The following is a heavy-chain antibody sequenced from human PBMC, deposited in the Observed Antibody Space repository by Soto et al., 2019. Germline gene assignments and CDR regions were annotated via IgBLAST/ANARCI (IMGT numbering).Heavy chain of an antibody. D-gene: IGHD1-26*01. Sequence: EGSLRLSCAASGFPFSSYCMHWVRQAPGKGLEWVAVISYDGSNKYYADSVKGRFTISRDNSKNTLYLQMNSLRAEDTAVYYCAKKPTTGHNDYYFDYWGQGTLVTVSS. V-gene: IGHV3-30*18. J-gene: IGHJ4*02. CDR1: GFPFSSYC. CDR3: AKKPTTGHNDYYFDY. CDR2: ISYDGSNK.